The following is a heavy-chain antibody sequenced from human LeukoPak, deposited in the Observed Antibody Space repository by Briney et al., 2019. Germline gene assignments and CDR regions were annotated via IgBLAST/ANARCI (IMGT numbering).Heavy chain of an antibody. D-gene: IGHD1-1*01. CDR3: ARDKGTTDFDY. V-gene: IGHV3-30-3*01. J-gene: IGHJ4*02. Sequence: GGSPRLSCAASGFTFSSYAMHWVRQAPGKGLEWVAVISYDGSNKYYADSVKGRFTISRDNSRNTLSLQMNSLRAEDTAVYYCARDKGTTDFDYWGQGTLVTVSS. CDR2: ISYDGSNK. CDR1: GFTFSSYA.